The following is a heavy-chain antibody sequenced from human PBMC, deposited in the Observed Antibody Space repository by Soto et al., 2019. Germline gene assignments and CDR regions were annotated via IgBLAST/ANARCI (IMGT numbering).Heavy chain of an antibody. J-gene: IGHJ4*02. CDR2: IIPILGIA. CDR1: GGTFSSYT. Sequence: AASVKVSYKASGGTFSSYTISWVRQAPGQGLEWMGRIIPILGIANYAQKFQGRVTITADKSTSTAYMELSSLRSEDTAVYYCARASKYYYDSRGPLDYWGQGALVTVSS. CDR3: ARASKYYYDSRGPLDY. D-gene: IGHD3-22*01. V-gene: IGHV1-69*02.